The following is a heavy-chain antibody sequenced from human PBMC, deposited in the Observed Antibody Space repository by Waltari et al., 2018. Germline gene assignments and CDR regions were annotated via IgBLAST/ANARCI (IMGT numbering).Heavy chain of an antibody. CDR1: GFTFSSYG. CDR3: ARRFDY. Sequence: EVQLVESGGGLVQPGGSLRLSCAASGFTFSSYGMNWVRQAPGKGLGGVSYSRSSSTIYYADSVRGRFTISRDNAKSSLSLQMNSLGAEDTAVYYCARRFDYWGQGTLVTVSS. J-gene: IGHJ4*02. CDR2: SRSSSTI. V-gene: IGHV3-48*03.